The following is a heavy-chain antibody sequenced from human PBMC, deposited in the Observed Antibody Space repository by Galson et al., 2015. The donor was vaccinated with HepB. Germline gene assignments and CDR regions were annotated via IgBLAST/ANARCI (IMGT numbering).Heavy chain of an antibody. CDR2: ISYDGRDN. D-gene: IGHD6-13*01. V-gene: IGHV3-30*03. CDR1: GFTFSGYY. CDR3: ARGGPWIAAAPSDY. J-gene: IGHJ4*02. Sequence: SLRLSCAASGFTFSGYYLHWVRQAPGKGLDWVALISYDGRDNYYADSVKGRFTISRDNSKNMLYLQMNSLRVEDTAVYYCARGGPWIAAAPSDYWGQGTLVTVSS.